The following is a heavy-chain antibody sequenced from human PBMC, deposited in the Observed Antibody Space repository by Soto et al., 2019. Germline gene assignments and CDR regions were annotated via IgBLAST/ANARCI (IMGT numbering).Heavy chain of an antibody. D-gene: IGHD3-9*01. J-gene: IGHJ6*02. Sequence: SGPTLVNPTETLTLTCTVSGFSLTIPRLGVSWVRQPPGKALEWLAHIFSDDNKSYSTSLQSRLTISQDTSKSQVVLSMTNMGPADTATYYCVRIPGNWFSDYYYFGMDVWGQGTTVTVSS. V-gene: IGHV2-26*01. CDR1: GFSLTIPRLG. CDR3: VRIPGNWFSDYYYFGMDV. CDR2: IFSDDNK.